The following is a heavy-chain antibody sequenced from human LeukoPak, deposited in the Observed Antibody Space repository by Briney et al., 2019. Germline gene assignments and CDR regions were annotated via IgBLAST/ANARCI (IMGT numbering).Heavy chain of an antibody. J-gene: IGHJ3*02. Sequence: GGSLRLSCAASGFTFSNVWMNWVRQAPGKGLEWVGRIKSKTDGRTTNYAAPVKGRFTISRDDSKNTLYLQMNSLKTEDTAVYYCTTAVVRRLNAFDIWGRGTMVTASS. V-gene: IGHV3-15*01. CDR3: TTAVVRRLNAFDI. CDR1: GFTFSNVW. CDR2: IKSKTDGRTT. D-gene: IGHD3-10*01.